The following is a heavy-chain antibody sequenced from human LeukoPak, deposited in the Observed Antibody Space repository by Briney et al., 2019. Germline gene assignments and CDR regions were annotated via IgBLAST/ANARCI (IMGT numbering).Heavy chain of an antibody. V-gene: IGHV1-2*02. CDR1: GYTFTGYY. J-gene: IGHJ4*02. Sequence: GASVKVSCKASGYTFTGYYMHWVRQAPGQGPEWMGWINPNSGGTNYAQKFQGRVTMTRDTSISTAYMELNSLRSDDTAVYYCARDDAAITAPADYWGQGTLVTASS. CDR3: ARDDAAITAPADY. CDR2: INPNSGGT. D-gene: IGHD5-18*01.